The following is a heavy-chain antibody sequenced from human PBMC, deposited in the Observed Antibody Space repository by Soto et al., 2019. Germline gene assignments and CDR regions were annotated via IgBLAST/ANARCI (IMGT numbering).Heavy chain of an antibody. CDR3: AKDGTGFWSGYPYYFDY. J-gene: IGHJ4*02. V-gene: IGHV3-23*01. CDR1: GFTFSSYS. CDR2: ISGSGGST. Sequence: PGGSMRLSSAASGFTFSSYSMSWVRQAPGKGLEWVSAISGSGGSTYYADSVKGRFTISRDNSKNTLYLQMNSLRAEDTAVYYCAKDGTGFWSGYPYYFDYWGQGTLVTVSS. D-gene: IGHD3-3*01.